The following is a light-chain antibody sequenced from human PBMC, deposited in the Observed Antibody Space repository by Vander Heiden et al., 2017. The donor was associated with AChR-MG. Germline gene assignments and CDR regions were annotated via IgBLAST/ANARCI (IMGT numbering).Light chain of an antibody. CDR1: KLGDKY. Sequence: SYELTQPPSVSVSPGQTASITCSGDKLGDKYACWYQQKPGQSPLLVIYQDNKRPSGIPERFSGSNSGNTATLTISGTQAMDEADYYCQAWDSSTKVFGGGTKLTVL. CDR3: QAWDSSTKV. V-gene: IGLV3-1*01. J-gene: IGLJ2*01. CDR2: QDN.